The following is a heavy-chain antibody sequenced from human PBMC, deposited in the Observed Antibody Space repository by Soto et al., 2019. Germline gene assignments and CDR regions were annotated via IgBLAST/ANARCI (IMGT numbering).Heavy chain of an antibody. CDR3: ARQADYNILTGYFYYFDY. V-gene: IGHV5-51*01. CDR2: IYPGDSDA. D-gene: IGHD3-9*01. Sequence: PXESLKISCKSSGYSFTNYWIGLVRQMPGKGLEWMGIIYPGDSDARYSPSFQGQVTISVDTSINTAFLRWNSLTASDTAMYYCARQADYNILTGYFYYFDYWGQGSLVTVSS. J-gene: IGHJ4*02. CDR1: GYSFTNYW.